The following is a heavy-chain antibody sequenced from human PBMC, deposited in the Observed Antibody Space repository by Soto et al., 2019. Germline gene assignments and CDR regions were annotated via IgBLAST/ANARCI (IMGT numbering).Heavy chain of an antibody. CDR1: GYTFTSYA. J-gene: IGHJ6*02. Sequence: GASVKVSCKASGYTFTSYAMHWVRQAPGQRLEWMGWINAGNGNTKYSQKFQGRVTITRDTSASTAYMELSSLRSEDTAVYYCARGFDFWSGPYYYYGMDVWGQGTTVTVS. CDR2: INAGNGNT. V-gene: IGHV1-3*01. CDR3: ARGFDFWSGPYYYYGMDV. D-gene: IGHD3-3*01.